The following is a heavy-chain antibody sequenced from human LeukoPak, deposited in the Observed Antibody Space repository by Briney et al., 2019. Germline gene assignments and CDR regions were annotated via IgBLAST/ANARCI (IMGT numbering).Heavy chain of an antibody. CDR3: ARHLRPYFDY. D-gene: IGHD3-3*01. CDR1: GGSISSSTYY. V-gene: IGHV4-39*01. J-gene: IGHJ4*02. Sequence: SETLSLTCTVSGGSISSSTYYWGWIRQPPGTGLEGIGTIFYSGSTYYNPSLTSRLTISVDTSKNQYSLRLSSVTAADTAVYYCARHLRPYFDYWGQGTLVTVSS. CDR2: IFYSGST.